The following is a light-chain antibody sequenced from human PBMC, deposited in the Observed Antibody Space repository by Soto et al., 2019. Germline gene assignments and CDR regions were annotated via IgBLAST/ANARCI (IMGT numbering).Light chain of an antibody. CDR1: QTVKNEY. Sequence: PGEGATLSCRASQTVKNEYLAWYQQRRGLAPRLLIYGASGRATGIPDRFSGSGSGTDFTLTITRLEPEDFAVYYCQQYGTSPLTFGGGTKVEIK. J-gene: IGKJ4*01. CDR2: GAS. V-gene: IGKV3-20*01. CDR3: QQYGTSPLT.